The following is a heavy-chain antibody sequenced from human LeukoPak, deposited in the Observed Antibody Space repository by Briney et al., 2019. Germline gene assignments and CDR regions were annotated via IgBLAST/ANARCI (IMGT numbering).Heavy chain of an antibody. Sequence: SETLPLTCTVSGGSISSYYWSWIRQPPGKGLEWIGYIYYSGSTNYNPSLKSRVTISVDTSKNQFSLKLSSVTAADTAVYYCASEAVADDAFDIWGQGTMVTVSS. CDR1: GGSISSYY. D-gene: IGHD6-19*01. V-gene: IGHV4-59*08. CDR2: IYYSGST. CDR3: ASEAVADDAFDI. J-gene: IGHJ3*02.